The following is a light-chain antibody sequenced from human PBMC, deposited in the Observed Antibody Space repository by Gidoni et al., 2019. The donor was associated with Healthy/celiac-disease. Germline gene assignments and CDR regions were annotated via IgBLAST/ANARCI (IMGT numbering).Light chain of an antibody. V-gene: IGKV1-39*01. CDR1: QSISSY. J-gene: IGKJ3*01. CDR3: QQSYSTPFT. CDR2: AAS. Sequence: DIQMTPSPSSLSASVGDRVTITCRAIQSISSYLNWYQQKPGKAPKLLIYAASSLQSGVPSRFSGSGSGTDFTLTISSLQPEDFATYYCQQSYSTPFTFXPXTKVDIK.